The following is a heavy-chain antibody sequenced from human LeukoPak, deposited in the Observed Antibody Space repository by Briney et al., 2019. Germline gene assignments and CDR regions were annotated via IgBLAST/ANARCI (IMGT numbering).Heavy chain of an antibody. V-gene: IGHV4-4*07. CDR3: ARAKYDSSGYGLVYFDY. D-gene: IGHD3-22*01. J-gene: IGHJ4*02. CDR2: FYTSGTT. CDR1: GGSISSCY. Sequence: SETLSLTCTVSGGSISSCYWSWIRQPAGKGLEWIGRFYTSGTTNYNPSLKSRVTMSIDTSKNQVSLKMRSVTAADTAVYYCARAKYDSSGYGLVYFDYWGQRTLVTVSS.